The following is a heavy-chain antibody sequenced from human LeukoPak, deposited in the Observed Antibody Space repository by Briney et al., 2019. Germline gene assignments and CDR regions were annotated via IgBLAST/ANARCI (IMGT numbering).Heavy chain of an antibody. D-gene: IGHD6-13*01. V-gene: IGHV5-51*01. J-gene: IGHJ4*02. Sequence: GESLKISCKASGYSFTTYWIGWVRQMPGKGLEWMGVIYPADSDTRYSPSFQGQVTISADKSVTSAYLQWSSLKASDTAMYYCARLPIAAAADYWGQGTLVTVSS. CDR3: ARLPIAAAADY. CDR1: GYSFTTYW. CDR2: IYPADSDT.